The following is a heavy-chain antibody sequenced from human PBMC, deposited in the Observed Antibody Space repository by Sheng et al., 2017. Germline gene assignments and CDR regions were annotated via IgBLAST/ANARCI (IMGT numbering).Heavy chain of an antibody. V-gene: IGHV3-30*18. CDR3: AKIDYYYYMDV. CDR2: ISYDGSNK. CDR1: GFTFSSYG. Sequence: QVQLVESGGGVVQPGRSLRLSCAASGFTFSSYGMHWVRQAPGKGLEWVAVISYDGSNKYYADSVKGRFTISRDNSKNTLYLQMNSLRAEDTAVYYCAKIDYYYYMDVWGQGTTVTVSS. J-gene: IGHJ6*03.